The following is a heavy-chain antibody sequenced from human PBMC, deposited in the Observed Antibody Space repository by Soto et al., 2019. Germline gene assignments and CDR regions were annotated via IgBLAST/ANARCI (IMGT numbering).Heavy chain of an antibody. V-gene: IGHV4-34*01. CDR1: GGSFSGYY. CDR3: ARGRGIAAAGTRVYYFDY. CDR2: INHSGST. D-gene: IGHD6-13*01. Sequence: SETLSLTCAVYGGSFSGYYWSWIRQPPGKGLEWIGEINHSGSTNYNPSLKSRVTISVDTSKNQFSLKLSSVTAADTAVYYCARGRGIAAAGTRVYYFDYWGQGTLVTVSS. J-gene: IGHJ4*02.